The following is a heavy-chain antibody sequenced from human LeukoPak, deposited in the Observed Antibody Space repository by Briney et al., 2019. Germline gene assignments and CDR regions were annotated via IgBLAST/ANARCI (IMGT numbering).Heavy chain of an antibody. CDR2: ISGSGGST. D-gene: IGHD3-10*01. Sequence: SGGSLRLSCAASGFTFSSYAVSWVRQAPGKGLEWVSAISGSGGSTYYADSVKGRFTISRDNSKNTLYLQMNSLRAEDTAVYYCAKTNYYGSGSYLAYWGQGTLVTVSS. J-gene: IGHJ4*02. CDR1: GFTFSSYA. CDR3: AKTNYYGSGSYLAY. V-gene: IGHV3-23*01.